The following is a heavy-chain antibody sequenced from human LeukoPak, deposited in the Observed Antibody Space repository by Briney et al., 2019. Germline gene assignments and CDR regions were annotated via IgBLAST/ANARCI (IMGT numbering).Heavy chain of an antibody. Sequence: GSSVKVSCKASGGTFSSYAISWVRQAPGQGLEWMGRIFPIFATANYAQKFQGRVTITADESTSTAYMELSSLRSEDTAVYYYARESGSYEAYFDYWGQGTLVTVSS. J-gene: IGHJ4*02. CDR3: ARESGSYEAYFDY. D-gene: IGHD1-26*01. CDR1: GGTFSSYA. V-gene: IGHV1-69*15. CDR2: IFPIFATA.